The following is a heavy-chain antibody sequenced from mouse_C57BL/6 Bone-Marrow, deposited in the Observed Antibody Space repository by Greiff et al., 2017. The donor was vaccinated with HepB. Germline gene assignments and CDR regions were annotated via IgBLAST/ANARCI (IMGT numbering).Heavy chain of an antibody. V-gene: IGHV5-6*01. D-gene: IGHD2-4*01. CDR1: GFTFSSYG. CDR2: ISSGGSYT. CDR3: ARHEGLPYYFDY. J-gene: IGHJ2*01. Sequence: EVHLVESGGDLVKPGGSLKLSCAASGFTFSSYGMSWVRQTPDKRLEWVATISSGGSYTYYPDSVKGRFTISRDNAKNTLYLQMSSLKSEDTAMYYCARHEGLPYYFDYWGQGTTLTVSS.